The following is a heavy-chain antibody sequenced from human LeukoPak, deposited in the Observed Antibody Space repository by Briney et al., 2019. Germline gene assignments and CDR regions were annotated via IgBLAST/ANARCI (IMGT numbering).Heavy chain of an antibody. CDR2: INHSGST. CDR3: ARGLGYGSSWYDY. CDR1: GGSFSGYY. V-gene: IGHV4-34*01. D-gene: IGHD6-13*01. J-gene: IGHJ4*02. Sequence: SETLSLTCAVYGGSFSGYYWSWIRQPPGKGLEWIGEINHSGSTNYNPSLKSRVTISVDTSKNQFSLKLSSVTAADTAVYYCARGLGYGSSWYDYWGQGTLVTVSS.